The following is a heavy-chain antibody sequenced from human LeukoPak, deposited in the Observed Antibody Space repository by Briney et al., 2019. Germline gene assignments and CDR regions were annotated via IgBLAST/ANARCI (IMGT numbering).Heavy chain of an antibody. CDR2: INPNSGGT. D-gene: IGHD2-15*01. CDR1: GYTFTGYY. J-gene: IGHJ4*02. Sequence: ASVKVSCKASGYTFTGYYMHWVRQAPGQGLEWMGWINPNSGGTNYAQKFQGRVTMTRDTSISTAYMELSRLRSDDTAVYYCARHCSGGSRYSSFDYWGQGTLVTVSS. V-gene: IGHV1-2*02. CDR3: ARHCSGGSRYSSFDY.